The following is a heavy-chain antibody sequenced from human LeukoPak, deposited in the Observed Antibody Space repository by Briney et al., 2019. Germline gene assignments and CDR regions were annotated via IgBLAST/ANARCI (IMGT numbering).Heavy chain of an antibody. CDR1: GFTFSDYY. Sequence: PGGSLRLSCAASGFTFSDYYMSWIRQAPGKGLEWVSYISSSGSTIYYADSVKGRFTISRDNAKNSLYLQMNSLRAKDTAVYYCARASYYDFWSGYLMGWFDPWGQGTLVTVSS. D-gene: IGHD3-3*01. V-gene: IGHV3-11*01. J-gene: IGHJ5*02. CDR3: ARASYYDFWSGYLMGWFDP. CDR2: ISSSGSTI.